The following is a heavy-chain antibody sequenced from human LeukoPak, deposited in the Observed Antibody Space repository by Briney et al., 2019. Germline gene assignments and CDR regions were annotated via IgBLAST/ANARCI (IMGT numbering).Heavy chain of an antibody. CDR2: ISYDGSNK. D-gene: IGHD6-19*01. CDR3: AKDRATYSSGWPNWFDP. CDR1: GFTFSSYS. V-gene: IGHV3-30*18. J-gene: IGHJ5*02. Sequence: SGGSLRLSCAASGFTFSSYSMNWVRQAPGKGLEWVAVISYDGSNKYYADSVKGRFTISRDNSKNTLYLQMNSLRAEDTAVYCCAKDRATYSSGWPNWFDPWGQGTLVTVSS.